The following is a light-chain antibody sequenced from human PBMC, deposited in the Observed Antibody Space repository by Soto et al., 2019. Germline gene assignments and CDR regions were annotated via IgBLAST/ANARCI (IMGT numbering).Light chain of an antibody. V-gene: IGLV2-14*01. Sequence: QSVLTQPASVSGSPGQSIAISCTGSSSDVGIYNYVSWYQQHPGKVPKLIIYEVTNRPSGVSNRFSGSKSGNTASLTISGLQAEDEADYYCSSYTTSSTRVFGTGNKVTVL. CDR3: SSYTTSSTRV. J-gene: IGLJ1*01. CDR1: SSDVGIYNY. CDR2: EVT.